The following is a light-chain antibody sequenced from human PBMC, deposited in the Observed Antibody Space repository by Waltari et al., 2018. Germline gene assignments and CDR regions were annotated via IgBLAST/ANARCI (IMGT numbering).Light chain of an antibody. CDR2: EVS. V-gene: IGLV2-8*01. Sequence: QSAMHQPPSASGSPGQSFPFPRTGTISGGGGFGSLSWYQQHPGKVPRLMIYEVSTRPSGVPDRFSGSKSGNTASLTVSGLQVEDEADYYCSSFAGSSQMLFGGGTKLTVL. J-gene: IGLJ2*01. CDR1: ISGGGGFGS. CDR3: SSFAGSSQML.